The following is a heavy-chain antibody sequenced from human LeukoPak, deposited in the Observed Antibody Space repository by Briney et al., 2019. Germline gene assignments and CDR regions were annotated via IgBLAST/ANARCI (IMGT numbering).Heavy chain of an antibody. V-gene: IGHV1-18*01. D-gene: IGHD3-3*01. CDR2: ISAYNGNT. Sequence: ASVKVSCKASGGTFSSYGISWVRQAPGQGLEWMGWISAYNGNTNYAQKLQGRVTMTTDTSTSTAYMELRSLRSEDTAVYYCAIDAITIFGVAPADKKNLGSSMDVWGQGTTVTVSS. J-gene: IGHJ6*02. CDR3: AIDAITIFGVAPADKKNLGSSMDV. CDR1: GGTFSSYG.